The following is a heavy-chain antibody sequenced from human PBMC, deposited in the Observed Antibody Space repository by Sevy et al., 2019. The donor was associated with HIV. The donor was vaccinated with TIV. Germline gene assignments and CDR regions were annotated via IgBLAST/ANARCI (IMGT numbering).Heavy chain of an antibody. CDR2: ISAYNGNT. CDR1: GYTFTSYG. V-gene: IGHV1-18*01. J-gene: IGHJ1*01. CDR3: ARGEQQLVGGEYFQH. D-gene: IGHD6-13*01. Sequence: ASVKVSYKASGYTFTSYGISWVRQAPGQGLEWMGWISAYNGNTNYAQKLQGRVTMTTDTSTSTAYMELRSLRSDDTAVYYCARGEQQLVGGEYFQHWGQGTLVTVSS.